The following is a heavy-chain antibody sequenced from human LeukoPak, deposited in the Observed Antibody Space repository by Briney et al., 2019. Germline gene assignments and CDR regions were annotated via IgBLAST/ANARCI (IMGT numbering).Heavy chain of an antibody. D-gene: IGHD1-7*01. CDR3: ARSLNWNYVVGY. CDR2: IYDSGTT. J-gene: IGHJ4*02. V-gene: IGHV4-59*08. CDR1: GGSISSYY. Sequence: PETLSLTCTVSGGSISSYYWSWIRQPPGKGLEWIGHIYDSGTTNYNPSLKSRVTISVDTSKNQFSLKLTSVTAADTAVYFCARSLNWNYVVGYWGQGTLVTVSS.